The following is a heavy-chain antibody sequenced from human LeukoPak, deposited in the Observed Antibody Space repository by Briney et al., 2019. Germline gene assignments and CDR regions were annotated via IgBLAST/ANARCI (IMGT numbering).Heavy chain of an antibody. Sequence: SVKVSCKASGGTFGTYTISWVRQAPGQGLEWMGMILPIIHIPDYAQKFQDRVTITADTSTNTAYMELGSLRSEDTAVYYCARETEDDSIFGVVFGPLDYWGQGTLVTVSS. D-gene: IGHD3-3*01. CDR2: ILPIIHIP. J-gene: IGHJ4*02. V-gene: IGHV1-69*04. CDR1: GGTFGTYT. CDR3: ARETEDDSIFGVVFGPLDY.